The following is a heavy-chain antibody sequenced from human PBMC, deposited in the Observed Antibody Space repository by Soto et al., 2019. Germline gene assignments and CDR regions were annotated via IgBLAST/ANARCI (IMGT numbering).Heavy chain of an antibody. CDR1: GFTFSSYA. CDR2: ISGSGGST. J-gene: IGHJ4*02. V-gene: IGHV3-23*01. D-gene: IGHD3-16*01. Sequence: EVQLLESGGGLVQPGGSLRLSCAASGFTFSSYAMSWVRQAPGKGLEWVSAISGSGGSTYYADSVKGRFTISRDNSKNARYLQMNSLRAEDTAVYYCAKDTDWVITFGGTDYWGQGTLVTVSS. CDR3: AKDTDWVITFGGTDY.